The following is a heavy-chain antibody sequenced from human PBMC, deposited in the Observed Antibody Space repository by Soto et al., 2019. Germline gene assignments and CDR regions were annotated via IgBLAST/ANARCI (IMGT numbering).Heavy chain of an antibody. V-gene: IGHV4-59*01. J-gene: IGHJ6*02. CDR3: ARALSDFWSGLSYYYGMDV. CDR2: VYYSGST. D-gene: IGHD3-3*01. CDR1: GGSISSYY. Sequence: SETLSLTCTVSGGSISSYYRSWIRQPPGKGLEWIGYVYYSGSTNYNPSLKSRVTISVDTSKNQFSLKLSSVTAAYTAVYYCARALSDFWSGLSYYYGMDVCGQGTTVTVSS.